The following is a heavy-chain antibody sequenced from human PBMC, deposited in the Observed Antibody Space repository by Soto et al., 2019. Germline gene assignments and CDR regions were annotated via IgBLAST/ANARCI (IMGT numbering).Heavy chain of an antibody. D-gene: IGHD2-15*01. CDR3: ARQDCSGGSCKHAFDI. CDR1: GGSISSYY. Sequence: PSETLSLTCTVSGGSISSYYWSWIRQPPGKGLEWIGYIYYSGSTNYNPSLKSRVTISVDTSKNQFSLKLGSVTAADTAVYYCARQDCSGGSCKHAFDIWGQGTMVPVSS. CDR2: IYYSGST. J-gene: IGHJ3*02. V-gene: IGHV4-59*08.